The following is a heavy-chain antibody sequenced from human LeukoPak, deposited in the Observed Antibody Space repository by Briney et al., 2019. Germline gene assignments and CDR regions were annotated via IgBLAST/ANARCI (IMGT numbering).Heavy chain of an antibody. D-gene: IGHD2-15*01. CDR1: GGSISSYY. J-gene: IGHJ1*01. Sequence: SETLSLTCTVSGGSISSYYWSWIRQPPGKGLEWIGYIYHSGNTNYNPSLKSRVTISVDTSKNQFSLKLSSVTAADTAVYYCARHGAYSGNFQHWGQGTLVTVSS. V-gene: IGHV4-59*08. CDR2: IYHSGNT. CDR3: ARHGAYSGNFQH.